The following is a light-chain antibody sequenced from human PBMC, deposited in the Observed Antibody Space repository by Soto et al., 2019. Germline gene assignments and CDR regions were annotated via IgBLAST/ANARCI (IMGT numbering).Light chain of an antibody. V-gene: IGKV3-20*01. CDR1: QSVDRRS. CDR3: QQYHNSRT. Sequence: IVLTQSPGTLSLSPGERATLSCRASQSVDRRSVAWYQQKPGQPPRLLIFGISNRATGIPDRFSGSGSGADFTLTISGLEPEEFAVYYCQQYHNSRTFGQGTKVEIK. J-gene: IGKJ1*01. CDR2: GIS.